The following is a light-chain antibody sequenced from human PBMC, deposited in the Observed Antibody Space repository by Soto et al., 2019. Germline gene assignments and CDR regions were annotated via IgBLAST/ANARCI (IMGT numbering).Light chain of an antibody. Sequence: EIMLTQSPSTLSLSPGERATLYCRASQSVSSYLAWYQQKPGQAPRLLIYDASNRATGIPARFSGSGSGTDFTLTISSLEPEDFAIYYCQQRSIRPLTFGQGTRLEIK. CDR3: QQRSIRPLT. CDR1: QSVSSY. V-gene: IGKV3-11*01. CDR2: DAS. J-gene: IGKJ5*01.